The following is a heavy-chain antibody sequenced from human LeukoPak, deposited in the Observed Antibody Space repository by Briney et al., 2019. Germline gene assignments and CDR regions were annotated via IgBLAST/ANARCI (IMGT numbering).Heavy chain of an antibody. CDR3: ARDYYGSGSYELYYYYMDV. CDR1: GFTFSSYW. Sequence: GGSLRLSCAASGFTFSSYWMSRVRQAPGKGLEWVANINQDGSEKYYVDSVKGRFTISRDNAKNSLYLQMNSLRAEDTAVYYCARDYYGSGSYELYYYYMDVWGKGTTVTVSS. J-gene: IGHJ6*03. V-gene: IGHV3-7*01. CDR2: INQDGSEK. D-gene: IGHD3-10*01.